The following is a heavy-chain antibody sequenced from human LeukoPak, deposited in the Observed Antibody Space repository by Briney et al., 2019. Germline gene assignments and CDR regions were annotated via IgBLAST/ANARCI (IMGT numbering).Heavy chain of an antibody. CDR1: GGSVTTAHWY. J-gene: IGHJ4*02. Sequence: PSETLSLTCTVSGGSVTTAHWYWSWIRQPAGKGLEWIGRVYISGDTKYNPSLKSRVIMSLDASKNQFSLRLTSVTAADTAVYYCARLIAEVGGGTIYFDTWGQGTLVTVSS. D-gene: IGHD2-21*01. CDR3: ARLIAEVGGGTIYFDT. CDR2: VYISGDT. V-gene: IGHV4-4*07.